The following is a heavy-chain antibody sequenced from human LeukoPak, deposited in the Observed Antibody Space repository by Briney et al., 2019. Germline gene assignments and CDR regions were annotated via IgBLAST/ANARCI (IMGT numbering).Heavy chain of an antibody. D-gene: IGHD6-13*01. CDR3: AREGLAAAGNDY. Sequence: SVKVSCKASGGTFSSYAISWVRQAPGQGLEWMGRIIPILGIANYAQKFQGRVTITADKSTSTAYMELSSLRSEDTAVYYCAREGLAAAGNDYWGQRTLVTVSS. CDR2: IIPILGIA. V-gene: IGHV1-69*04. CDR1: GGTFSSYA. J-gene: IGHJ4*02.